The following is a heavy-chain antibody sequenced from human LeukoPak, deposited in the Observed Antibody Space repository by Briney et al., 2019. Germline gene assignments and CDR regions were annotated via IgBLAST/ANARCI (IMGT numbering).Heavy chain of an antibody. V-gene: IGHV4-39*01. J-gene: IGHJ4*02. D-gene: IGHD3-22*01. CDR3: ARQVRDSSPGLYFDY. CDR1: GGSIRSSSYY. Sequence: SETLSLTCTVSGGSIRSSSYYWGWIRQPPGKGLEWIGSIYYSGSTYYNPSLKSRVTISVDTSKNQFSLKLSSVTAADTAVFYCARQVRDSSPGLYFDYWGQGTLVTVSS. CDR2: IYYSGST.